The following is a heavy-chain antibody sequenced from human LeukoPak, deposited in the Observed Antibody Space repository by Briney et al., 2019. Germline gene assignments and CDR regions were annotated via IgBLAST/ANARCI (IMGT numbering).Heavy chain of an antibody. Sequence: PGGSLRLSCAASGFTFSSYWMSWVRQAPGKGLEGVAYIKQDGSERYYVDSVKGRFTISRDNAKNSLYLQMNSLRAEDTAVYYCARDIEALDIWGQGTMVSVSS. V-gene: IGHV3-7*01. CDR2: IKQDGSER. D-gene: IGHD3-16*02. CDR3: ARDIEALDI. J-gene: IGHJ3*02. CDR1: GFTFSSYW.